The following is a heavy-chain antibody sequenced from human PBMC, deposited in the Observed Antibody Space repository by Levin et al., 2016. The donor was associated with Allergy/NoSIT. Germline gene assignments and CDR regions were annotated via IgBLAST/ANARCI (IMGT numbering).Heavy chain of an antibody. Sequence: SETLSLTCRVSGASINSHYWSWIRQPPGKGLEWMGDIFYSGSTKYNPSLNSRVSLSVNRPEKQFSLKLRSVTAADTAVYYCARHSGGAGFDTWGQGTLVSVSS. CDR2: IFYSGST. J-gene: IGHJ5*02. CDR3: ARHSGGAGFDT. CDR1: GASINSHY. D-gene: IGHD3-10*01. V-gene: IGHV4-59*08.